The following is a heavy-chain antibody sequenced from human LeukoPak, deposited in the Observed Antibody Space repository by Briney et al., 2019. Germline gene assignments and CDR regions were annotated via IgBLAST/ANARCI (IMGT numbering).Heavy chain of an antibody. CDR2: VYPSGST. CDR3: AREGSGWYRLFDY. D-gene: IGHD6-19*01. J-gene: IGHJ4*02. V-gene: IGHV4-4*02. Sequence: PSGTLSLTCAVSGDSISNSNWWTWIRQPPGKGLEWIGEVYPSGSTNYNPSLKSRVTISVDTSKNQFSLKLSSVTAADTAVYYCAREGSGWYRLFDYWGQGTLVTVSS. CDR1: GDSISNSNW.